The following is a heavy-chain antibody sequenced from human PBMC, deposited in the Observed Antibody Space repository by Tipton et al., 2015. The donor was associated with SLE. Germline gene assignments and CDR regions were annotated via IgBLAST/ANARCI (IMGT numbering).Heavy chain of an antibody. D-gene: IGHD2-15*01. Sequence: TLSLTCTVSGGSINSRYYWAWIRQPPGKGLEWIGEINHSGSTNYNPSLKSRVTISVDTSKNQFSLKLSSVTAAHTALYYCARGGCSGGSGGSCYPYYYGMDVWGQGTTVTVSS. J-gene: IGHJ6*02. CDR2: INHSGST. CDR3: ARGGCSGGSGGSCYPYYYGMDV. V-gene: IGHV4-34*01. CDR1: GGSINSRYY.